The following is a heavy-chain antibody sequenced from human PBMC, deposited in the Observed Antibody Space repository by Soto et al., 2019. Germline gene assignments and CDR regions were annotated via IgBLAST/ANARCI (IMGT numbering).Heavy chain of an antibody. J-gene: IGHJ4*02. Sequence: GASVKVSCKASGYTFTSYGISWVRQAPGQGLEWMGWISAYNGNTNYAQKLQGRVTMTTDTSTSTAYMELRSLRSDDTAVYYCAGAGLVGGIVAPRIYFDYWGQGTLVTVSS. CDR3: AGAGLVGGIVAPRIYFDY. V-gene: IGHV1-18*01. CDR2: ISAYNGNT. D-gene: IGHD1-26*01. CDR1: GYTFTSYG.